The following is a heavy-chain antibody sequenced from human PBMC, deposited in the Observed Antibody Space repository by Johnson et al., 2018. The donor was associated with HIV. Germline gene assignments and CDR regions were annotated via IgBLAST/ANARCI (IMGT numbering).Heavy chain of an antibody. CDR2: ISYDGRDA. V-gene: IGHV3-30*18. D-gene: IGHD3-22*01. CDR1: GFTFSDYY. Sequence: QVFLVESGGGVVQPGRSLRLSCAASGFTFSDYYMSWVRQAPGKGLEWVAVISYDGRDAYYADSVKGRFTSSRDNSKNTLYLQMNSLRAEDTAVYYCAKDLQDYYDSSGHDAFDIWGQGQWSPSLQ. J-gene: IGHJ3*02. CDR3: AKDLQDYYDSSGHDAFDI.